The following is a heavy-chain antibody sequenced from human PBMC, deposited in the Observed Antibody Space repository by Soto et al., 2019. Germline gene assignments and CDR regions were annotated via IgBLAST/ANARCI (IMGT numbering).Heavy chain of an antibody. Sequence: VESLKISCKGSGYTFTDYWIGWVRQLPGKGLEWMGIIYPDDSDTRYSPSFQGHVTITVDKSTSTAYLQWNTLKASDTAMYYCARHTSNFRYYYYAMDVWGQGTTVTVSS. V-gene: IGHV5-51*01. CDR3: ARHTSNFRYYYYAMDV. CDR2: IYPDDSDT. J-gene: IGHJ6*02. D-gene: IGHD2-2*01. CDR1: GYTFTDYW.